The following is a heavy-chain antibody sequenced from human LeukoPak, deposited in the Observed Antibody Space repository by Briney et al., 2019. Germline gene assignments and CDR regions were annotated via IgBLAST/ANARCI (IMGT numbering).Heavy chain of an antibody. CDR2: INHSGST. D-gene: IGHD3-22*01. Sequence: SETLSLTCAVYGGSFSVYYWSCIRQPPGKGMEWIGEINHSGSTNYNPSLKSRVTISVDTSKNQFSLKLSSVTAADTAVYYCARENDSSGYYTFDYWGQGTLVTVSS. CDR1: GGSFSVYY. V-gene: IGHV4-34*01. J-gene: IGHJ4*02. CDR3: ARENDSSGYYTFDY.